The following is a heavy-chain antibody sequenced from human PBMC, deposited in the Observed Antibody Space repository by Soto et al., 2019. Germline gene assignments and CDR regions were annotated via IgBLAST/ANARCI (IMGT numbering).Heavy chain of an antibody. CDR1: GFPFNDYW. D-gene: IGHD2-2*01. CDR3: VRDLITSSSSYLGY. J-gene: IGHJ4*02. CDR2: INPDGTRT. V-gene: IGHV3-74*01. Sequence: EVQLVEAGGALVQPGGSLRLSCAASGFPFNDYWMHWVRQVPGKGLVWVSRINPDGTRTTYADSVKGRFTISRDNAKNTLYLQMNSTRAEDTALYYCVRDLITSSSSYLGYGGQGTLVTVSS.